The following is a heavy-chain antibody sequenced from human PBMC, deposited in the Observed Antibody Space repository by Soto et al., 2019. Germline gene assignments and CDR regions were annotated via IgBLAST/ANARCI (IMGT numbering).Heavy chain of an antibody. D-gene: IGHD6-13*01. CDR3: ARGTAAAGQTVYYYNYMDV. V-gene: IGHV1-46*03. CDR1: GYTFTSYY. J-gene: IGHJ6*03. CDR2: INPSGGST. Sequence: GASVKVSCKASGYTFTSYYMHWVRQAPGQGLEWMGIINPSGGSTSYAQKFQGRVTMTRDTSTSTVYMELSSLRSEDTAVYYCARGTAAAGQTVYYYNYMDVWGKGTTVTVSS.